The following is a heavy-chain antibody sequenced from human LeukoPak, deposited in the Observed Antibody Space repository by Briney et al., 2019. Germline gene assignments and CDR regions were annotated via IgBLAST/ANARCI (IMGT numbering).Heavy chain of an antibody. V-gene: IGHV4-30-4*08. D-gene: IGHD6-13*01. CDR1: GGSISSGDYY. CDR3: ARDRLDSSSWSYYFDY. Sequence: SETLSLTCTVSGGSISSGDYYRSWIRQPPGKGLEWIGYICYSGSTYYNPSLKSRVTISVDTSKNQFSLKLSSVTAADTAVYYCARDRLDSSSWSYYFDYWGQGTLVTVSS. J-gene: IGHJ4*02. CDR2: ICYSGST.